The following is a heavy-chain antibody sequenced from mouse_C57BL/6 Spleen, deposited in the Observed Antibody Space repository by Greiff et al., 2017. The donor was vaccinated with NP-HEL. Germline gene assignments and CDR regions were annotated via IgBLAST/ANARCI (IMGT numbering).Heavy chain of an antibody. Sequence: EVHLVESGGGLVKPGGSLKLSCAASGFTFSSYAMSWVRQTPEKRLEWVATISDGGSYTYYPDNVKGRFTISRDNAKNNLYLQMSHLKSEDTAMYYCARGGDSTRGYYFDYWGQGTTLTVSS. V-gene: IGHV5-4*01. CDR2: ISDGGSYT. CDR1: GFTFSSYA. D-gene: IGHD3-3*01. CDR3: ARGGDSTRGYYFDY. J-gene: IGHJ2*01.